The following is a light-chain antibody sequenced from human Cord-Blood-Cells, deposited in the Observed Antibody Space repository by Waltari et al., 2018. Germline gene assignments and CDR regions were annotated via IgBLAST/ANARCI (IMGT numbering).Light chain of an antibody. Sequence: EMVLTQSPATLSLSRGEGATLSCMASQSVSSYLAWYQQKPGQAPRLLIYDASNRATGIPARFSGSGSGTDFTLTISSLEPEDFAVYYCQQRSNWGFTFGPGTKVDIK. J-gene: IGKJ3*01. V-gene: IGKV3-11*01. CDR1: QSVSSY. CDR3: QQRSNWGFT. CDR2: DAS.